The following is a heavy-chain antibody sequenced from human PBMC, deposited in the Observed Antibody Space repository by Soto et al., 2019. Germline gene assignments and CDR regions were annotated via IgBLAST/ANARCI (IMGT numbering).Heavy chain of an antibody. Sequence: GASVKVSCKASGYTFTSYGISWVRQAPGQGLEWMGWISAYNGNTNYAQKLQGRVTMTTDTSTSTAYMELRSLRSDDTAVYYCARVYGSGPHLYYYYYMEVWGKGTTVTVSS. V-gene: IGHV1-18*01. J-gene: IGHJ6*03. CDR1: GYTFTSYG. CDR3: ARVYGSGPHLYYYYYMEV. CDR2: ISAYNGNT. D-gene: IGHD3-10*01.